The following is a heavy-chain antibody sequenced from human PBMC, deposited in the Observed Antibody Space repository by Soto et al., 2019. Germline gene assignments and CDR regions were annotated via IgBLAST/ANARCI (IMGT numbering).Heavy chain of an antibody. CDR3: AKDTRYADYVRWFDS. J-gene: IGHJ5*01. CDR1: GFTFNNYX. CDR2: ITASGGRT. Sequence: EVHLLESGGGLVQPGGSLRLSCTASGFTFNNYXXTWVRQAPGRGLEGVSGITASGGRTYYADSVKGRFTISRDNSKSTLYLQMNSLRADDTAVYYCAKDTRYADYVRWFDSWGQGTLVTVSS. V-gene: IGHV3-23*01. D-gene: IGHD4-17*01.